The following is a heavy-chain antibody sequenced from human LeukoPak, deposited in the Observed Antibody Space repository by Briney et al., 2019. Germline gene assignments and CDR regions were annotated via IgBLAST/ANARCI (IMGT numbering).Heavy chain of an antibody. Sequence: ASVKVSCKASGGTFSSYAIGWVRQAPGQGLEWMGGIIPIFGTANYAQKFQGRVTITTDESTSTAYMELSSLRSEDTAVYYCARVLLGYYYMDVWGKGTTVTVSS. D-gene: IGHD3-16*01. CDR1: GGTFSSYA. J-gene: IGHJ6*03. V-gene: IGHV1-69*05. CDR3: ARVLLGYYYMDV. CDR2: IIPIFGTA.